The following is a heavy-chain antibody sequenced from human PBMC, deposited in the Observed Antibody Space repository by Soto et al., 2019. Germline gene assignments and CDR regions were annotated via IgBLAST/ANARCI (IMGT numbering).Heavy chain of an antibody. Sequence: AETLSLTCAVYGGSFSGYYWGWIRQPPGKGLEWIGEINHSGSANYNPSLKSRVTISVDTSKNQFSLKLSSVTAADTAVYYCARGGVLEWWNYYYGMDVWGQGTTVTVSS. J-gene: IGHJ6*02. CDR3: ARGGVLEWWNYYYGMDV. D-gene: IGHD3-3*01. V-gene: IGHV4-34*01. CDR2: INHSGSA. CDR1: GGSFSGYY.